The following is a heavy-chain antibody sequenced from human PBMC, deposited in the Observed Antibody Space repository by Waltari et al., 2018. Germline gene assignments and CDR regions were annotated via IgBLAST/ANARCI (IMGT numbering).Heavy chain of an antibody. CDR1: GFTVSSNY. J-gene: IGHJ4*02. V-gene: IGHV3-53*01. D-gene: IGHD6-13*01. CDR3: ASRIAAAGPDY. Sequence: EVQLVESGGGLIQPGGSLRLSCAASGFTVSSNYMTWVRRAPGRGLEWLSVSYSGGSTYCADSVKGRFTIFRDNSKNTLYLQMISLRAEDTAVYYCASRIAAAGPDYWGQGTLVTVSS. CDR2: SYSGGST.